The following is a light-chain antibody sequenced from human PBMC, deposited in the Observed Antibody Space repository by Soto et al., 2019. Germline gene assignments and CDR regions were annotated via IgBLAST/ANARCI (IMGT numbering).Light chain of an antibody. J-gene: IGKJ1*01. CDR1: QSVSNNY. V-gene: IGKV3-20*01. CDR2: GSS. Sequence: EIVWTQSPGTLSLSPGERATLSCRASQSVSNNYLAWYQKKPGEVPRLLIYGSSNRATGIPDGFRGSGSGTDFTLTISRLEPEDFAVYYCHQYGSSGTFGQGTKVEIK. CDR3: HQYGSSGT.